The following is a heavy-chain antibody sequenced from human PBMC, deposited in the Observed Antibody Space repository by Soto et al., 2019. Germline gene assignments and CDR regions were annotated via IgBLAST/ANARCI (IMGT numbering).Heavy chain of an antibody. Sequence: RSLTCTVSGGSLSSYYWTWIRQSPGKGLEWIGYVYFSGNTNYNPSLKSRVTISIDTSKNQFSLRLASVTAADTAFYYCASVRPSAYVLSWGPGTLVTVSS. CDR1: GGSLSSYY. J-gene: IGHJ5*02. CDR2: VYFSGNT. D-gene: IGHD6-25*01. CDR3: ASVRPSAYVLS. V-gene: IGHV4-59*01.